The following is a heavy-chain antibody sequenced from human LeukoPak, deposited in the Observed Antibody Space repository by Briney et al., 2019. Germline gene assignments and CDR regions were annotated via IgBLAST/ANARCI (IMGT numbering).Heavy chain of an antibody. CDR1: GFTLSDHF. Sequence: PGGSLRLSCSASGFTLSDHFMDWVRQAPGKGLEWVGRIKSKTDGGTTDYAAPVKGRFTISRDDSKNTLYLQMNSLKTEDTAVYYCTTGDLWFGELYHYWGQGTLVTVSS. V-gene: IGHV3-15*01. D-gene: IGHD3-10*01. CDR2: IKSKTDGGTT. CDR3: TTGDLWFGELYHY. J-gene: IGHJ4*02.